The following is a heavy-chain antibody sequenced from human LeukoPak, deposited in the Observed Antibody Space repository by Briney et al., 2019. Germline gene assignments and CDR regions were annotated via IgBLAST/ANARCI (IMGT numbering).Heavy chain of an antibody. D-gene: IGHD3-10*01. V-gene: IGHV4-34*01. J-gene: IGHJ6*02. CDR3: ARGSITMVRGFPTTNYYYYGMDV. CDR2: INHSGST. Sequence: PSETLSLTCAVYGGSFSGYYWSWIRQPPGEGLEWIGEINHSGSTNYNPSLKSRVTISVDTSKNQFSLKLSSVTAADTAVYYCARGSITMVRGFPTTNYYYYGMDVWGQGTTVTVSS. CDR1: GGSFSGYY.